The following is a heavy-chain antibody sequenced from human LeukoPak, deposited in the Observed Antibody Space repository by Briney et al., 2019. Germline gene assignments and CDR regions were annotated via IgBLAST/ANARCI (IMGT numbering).Heavy chain of an antibody. J-gene: IGHJ5*02. CDR2: IYYSGST. V-gene: IGHV4-39*07. Sequence: SETLSLTCTVSGGSISSSSYYWGWIRQPPGKGLEWIGSIYYSGSTNYNPSLKSRVTISVDTSKNQFSLKLSSVTAADTAVYYCVRDSSGWYRWFDPWGQGTLVTVSS. D-gene: IGHD6-19*01. CDR3: VRDSSGWYRWFDP. CDR1: GGSISSSSYY.